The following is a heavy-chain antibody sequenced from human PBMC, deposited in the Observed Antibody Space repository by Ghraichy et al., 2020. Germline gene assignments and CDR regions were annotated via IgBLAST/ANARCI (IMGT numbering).Heavy chain of an antibody. CDR1: GFTFSSYA. V-gene: IGHV3-30-3*01. D-gene: IGHD3-10*01. J-gene: IGHJ4*02. CDR2: ISYDGSNK. CDR3: ARDSWGGITMVRGPYDY. Sequence: GGSLRLSCAASGFTFSSYAMHWVRQAPGKGLEWVAVISYDGSNKYYADSVKGRFTISRDNSKNTLYLQMNSLRAEDTAVYYCARDSWGGITMVRGPYDYWGQGTLVTVSS.